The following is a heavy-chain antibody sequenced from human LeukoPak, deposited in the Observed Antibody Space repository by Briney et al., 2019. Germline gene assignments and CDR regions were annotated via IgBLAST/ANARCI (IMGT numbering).Heavy chain of an antibody. CDR3: ARAPGYCSGGSCFPAGNFDY. V-gene: IGHV3-48*03. J-gene: IGHJ4*02. Sequence: GGSLRLSCAASGFTFSSYEMNWVRQAPGKGLEWVSCISSSGSTIYYADSVKGRFTISRDNAKNSLYLQMNSLRAEDTAVYYCARAPGYCSGGSCFPAGNFDYWGQGTLVTVSS. D-gene: IGHD2-15*01. CDR1: GFTFSSYE. CDR2: ISSSGSTI.